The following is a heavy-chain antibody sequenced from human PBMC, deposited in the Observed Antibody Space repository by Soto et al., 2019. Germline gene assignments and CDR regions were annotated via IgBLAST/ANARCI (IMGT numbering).Heavy chain of an antibody. Sequence: EVQLLESGGGLVQPGGSLRLSCGASGFTFSNYAMTWVRQAPGKGLEWVSAISGTGGRTYYADSVKGRFTFSRDNSKNTLYLQMNSLRAEDTAVYYCAKVANYDYIWGSHFDYWGQGTLVTVSS. J-gene: IGHJ4*02. D-gene: IGHD3-16*01. CDR1: GFTFSNYA. V-gene: IGHV3-23*01. CDR2: ISGTGGRT. CDR3: AKVANYDYIWGSHFDY.